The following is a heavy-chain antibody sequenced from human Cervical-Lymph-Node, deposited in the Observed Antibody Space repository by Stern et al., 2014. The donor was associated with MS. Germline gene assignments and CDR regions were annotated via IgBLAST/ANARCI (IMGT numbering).Heavy chain of an antibody. CDR3: ARGSDLAAADH. D-gene: IGHD6-25*01. CDR2: INTNTGNP. V-gene: IGHV7-4-1*02. Sequence: VQLEESGSELKKPGASVKVSCKASGYPFTTYAMNWVRQAPGQGPELVGWINTNTGNPTYAQGFTGRFFFSLDTSVTTAYLQISSLKTEDTAVYYCARGSDLAAADHWGQGTLVTVST. J-gene: IGHJ4*02. CDR1: GYPFTTYA.